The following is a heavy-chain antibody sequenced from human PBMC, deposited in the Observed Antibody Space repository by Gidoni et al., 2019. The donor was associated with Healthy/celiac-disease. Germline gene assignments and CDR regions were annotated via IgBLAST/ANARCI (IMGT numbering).Heavy chain of an antibody. Sequence: EVQLVESGGGLVQPGRSLRLSCAASGFTFDEYAMHWVRQAPGKGLGWVSGISWNSGSIGYADSVKGRFTISRDNAKNSLYLQMNSLRAEDTALYYCAKDISGQYSSRLGTGMDVWGQGTTVTVSS. CDR2: ISWNSGSI. CDR3: AKDISGQYSSRLGTGMDV. V-gene: IGHV3-9*01. J-gene: IGHJ6*02. D-gene: IGHD6-13*01. CDR1: GFTFDEYA.